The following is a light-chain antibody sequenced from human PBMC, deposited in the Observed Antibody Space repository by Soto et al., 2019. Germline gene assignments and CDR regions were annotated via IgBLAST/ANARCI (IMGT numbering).Light chain of an antibody. V-gene: IGLV2-8*01. Sequence: QSVLTQPPSASGSPGQSVTISCTGTSSDVGGYPYVSWYQQHPGKAPKLMTYEVSKRPSGVPDRFSGSKSGNTASLTVSGLQAEDEADYYCSSHAGSTNYVFGTGTKVTVL. CDR1: SSDVGGYPY. J-gene: IGLJ1*01. CDR2: EVS. CDR3: SSHAGSTNYV.